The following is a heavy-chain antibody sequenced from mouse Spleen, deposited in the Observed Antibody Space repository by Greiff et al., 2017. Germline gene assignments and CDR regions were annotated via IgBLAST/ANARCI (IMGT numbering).Heavy chain of an antibody. V-gene: IGHV10-1*01. J-gene: IGHJ4*01. CDR3: VRAYGTVMDY. CDR2: IRSKSNNYAT. D-gene: IGHD2-1*01. Sequence: EVQLVESGGGLVQPKGSLKLSCAASGFSFNTYAMNWVRQAPGKGLEWVARIRSKSNNYATYYADSVKDRFTISRDDSESMLYLQMNNLKTEDTAMYYCVRAYGTVMDYWGQGTSVTVSS. CDR1: GFSFNTYA.